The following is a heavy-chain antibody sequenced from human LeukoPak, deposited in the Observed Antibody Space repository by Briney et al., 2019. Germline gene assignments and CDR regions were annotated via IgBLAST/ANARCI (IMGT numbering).Heavy chain of an antibody. V-gene: IGHV1-46*01. D-gene: IGHD3-10*01. Sequence: GASVKVSCKASGYTFTTYYIQRARQAPGQGLEWMGFINPSGGSTSYAQKFQGRVTMTRDTSTSTVYMELSSLRSEDTAVYYCARNVGSGFDIWGQGTMVTVSS. CDR3: ARNVGSGFDI. CDR1: GYTFTTYY. CDR2: INPSGGST. J-gene: IGHJ3*02.